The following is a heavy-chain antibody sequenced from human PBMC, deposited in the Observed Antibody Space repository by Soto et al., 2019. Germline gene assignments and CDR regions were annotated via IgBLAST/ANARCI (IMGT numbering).Heavy chain of an antibody. CDR2: ISGGGGST. CDR3: SKGFIFVVTVLRPDDAFDI. CDR1: GFTFSSYA. Sequence: EVQLLESGGRLVQPGGSLRLSCAASGFTFSSYAMNWVRQAPGKGLEWVAGISGGGGSTYYADSVKGRFTISRDTSKNQVDLQLNNLGAEDTAVYYCSKGFIFVVTVLRPDDAFDIWGQGTMVTVSS. D-gene: IGHD2-21*02. J-gene: IGHJ3*02. V-gene: IGHV3-23*01.